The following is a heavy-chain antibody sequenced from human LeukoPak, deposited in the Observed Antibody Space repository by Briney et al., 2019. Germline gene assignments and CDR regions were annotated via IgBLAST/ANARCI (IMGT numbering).Heavy chain of an antibody. V-gene: IGHV3-7*01. J-gene: IGHJ4*02. CDR1: GFSLTYFW. CDR2: INQDASAK. Sequence: GGSLRLSCAASGFSLTYFWTTWVRQAPGKGLEWVANINQDASAKYYVDSVEGRFTISRDNAKKSLYLLMNNLTAEDTAVYYCASRSYESGSYFKRDWGQGTLVTVSS. D-gene: IGHD3-10*01. CDR3: ASRSYESGSYFKRD.